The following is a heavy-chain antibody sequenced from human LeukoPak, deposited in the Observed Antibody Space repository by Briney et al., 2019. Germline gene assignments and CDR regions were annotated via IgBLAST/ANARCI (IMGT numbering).Heavy chain of an antibody. CDR1: GNYW. CDR2: FSLDSDNV. D-gene: IGHD2-2*03. V-gene: IGHV3-9*01. Sequence: SGGSLRLSCAASGNYWMHWVRQAPGKGLEWVSGFSLDSDNVGYADSVRGRFTVSRDRAKNSLYLQMNYLRPEDTALYFCTKDMDPGGINVWGQGTTVIVSS. CDR3: TKDMDPGGINV. J-gene: IGHJ6*02.